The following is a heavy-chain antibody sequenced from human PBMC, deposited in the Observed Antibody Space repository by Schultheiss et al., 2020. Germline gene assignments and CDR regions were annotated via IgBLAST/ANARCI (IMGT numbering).Heavy chain of an antibody. CDR1: GGSFSGYY. CDR2: IYHSGST. J-gene: IGHJ6*02. V-gene: IGHV4-34*01. Sequence: SETLSLTCAVYGGSFSGYYWSWIRQPPGKGLEWIGSIYHSGSTNYNPSLKSRVTISVDTSKNQFSLKLSSVTAADTAVYYCARWTATSRAYYYYYGMDVWGQGTTVTVSS. D-gene: IGHD3-10*01. CDR3: ARWTATSRAYYYYYGMDV.